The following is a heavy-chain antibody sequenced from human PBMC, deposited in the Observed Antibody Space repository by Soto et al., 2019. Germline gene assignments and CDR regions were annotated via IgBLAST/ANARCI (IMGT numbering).Heavy chain of an antibody. CDR3: AKDTRQGLPYGGVGYFDY. CDR1: GFTFSSYA. J-gene: IGHJ4*02. CDR2: ISGSGGST. D-gene: IGHD6-19*01. V-gene: IGHV3-23*01. Sequence: EVQLLESGGGLVQPGGSLRLSCAASGFTFSSYAMSWVRQAPGKGLEWVSAISGSGGSTYYADSVKGRFTISRDNSKNTLYLQMNSLRAEDTAVYYCAKDTRQGLPYGGVGYFDYWGQGSLVTVSS.